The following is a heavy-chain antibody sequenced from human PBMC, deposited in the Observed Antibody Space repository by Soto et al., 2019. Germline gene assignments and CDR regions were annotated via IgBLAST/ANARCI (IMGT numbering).Heavy chain of an antibody. J-gene: IGHJ6*02. CDR2: ISYDGSNK. CDR3: AKDTELQAYYYYYGMDV. CDR1: GFTFSSYG. V-gene: IGHV3-30*18. Sequence: PVGSLRLSCASSGFTFSSYGMHWVRQAPGKGLEWVAVISYDGSNKYYADSVKGRFTTSRDNSKNTLYLQMSSLKPEDTAVYYCAKDTELQAYYYYYGMDVWGQGTAVTVSS. D-gene: IGHD1-7*01.